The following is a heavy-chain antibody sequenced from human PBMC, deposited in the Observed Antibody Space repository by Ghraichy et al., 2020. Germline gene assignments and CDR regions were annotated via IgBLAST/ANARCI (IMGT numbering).Heavy chain of an antibody. V-gene: IGHV3-7*01. CDR3: ARYCGVNCFHFDY. CDR1: GFTFSYYW. Sequence: GGSLRLSCAASGFTFSYYWMSWVRQAPDKGLEWVANIKQDGSEKNHVDSVKGRFTISRDNAENSLYLLMHGLRAEDTAVYYCARYCGVNCFHFDYWGQGALVTVSS. J-gene: IGHJ4*02. D-gene: IGHD2-21*02. CDR2: IKQDGSEK.